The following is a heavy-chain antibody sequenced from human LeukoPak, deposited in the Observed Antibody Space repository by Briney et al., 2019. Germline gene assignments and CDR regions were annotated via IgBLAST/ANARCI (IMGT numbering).Heavy chain of an antibody. J-gene: IGHJ6*03. V-gene: IGHV1-8*03. CDR3: ARRAVAYYYYYYMDV. CDR1: GYTFTSYD. CDR2: MNPNSGNT. D-gene: IGHD6-19*01. Sequence: GASVKVSCKASGYTFTSYDINWVRQATGQGLEWMGWMNPNSGNTGYAQKFQGRVTITRNTSISTAYMDLSSLRSDDTAVYCCARRAVAYYYYYYMDVWGKGTTVTVSS.